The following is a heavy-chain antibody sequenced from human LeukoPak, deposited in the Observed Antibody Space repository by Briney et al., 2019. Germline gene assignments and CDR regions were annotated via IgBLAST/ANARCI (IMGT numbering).Heavy chain of an antibody. D-gene: IGHD2-2*01. CDR1: GYTFTSYG. Sequence: ASVKVSCKASGYTFTSYGISWVRQAPGQGLEWMGWISAYNGNTNYAQKLQGRVTMTTDTSTSTAYMELRSLRSDDTAVYYCATGDTFFEEYQLLWGGYWGQGTLVTVSS. J-gene: IGHJ4*02. V-gene: IGHV1-18*01. CDR3: ATGDTFFEEYQLLWGGY. CDR2: ISAYNGNT.